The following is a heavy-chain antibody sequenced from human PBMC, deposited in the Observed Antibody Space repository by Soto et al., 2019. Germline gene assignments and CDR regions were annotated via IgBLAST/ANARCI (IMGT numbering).Heavy chain of an antibody. CDR1: GYTFTSYG. D-gene: IGHD2-21*01. J-gene: IGHJ4*02. Sequence: QVQLLQSGAEVKQPGASVKVSCKASGYTFTSYGVSWVRQAPGQGLEWMGWISAYNGDTKYSRKFQGRISLTTDTYTRTAYMELRSLRSDDTAVYYCARVPSYSTLDYWGQGTLVTVSS. CDR3: ARVPSYSTLDY. V-gene: IGHV1-18*04. CDR2: ISAYNGDT.